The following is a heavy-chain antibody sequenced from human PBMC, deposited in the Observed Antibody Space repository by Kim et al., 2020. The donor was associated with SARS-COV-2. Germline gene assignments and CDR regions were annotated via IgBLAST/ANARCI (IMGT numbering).Heavy chain of an antibody. CDR1: GFTFSSYS. Sequence: GGSLRLSCAASGFTFSSYSMNWVRQAPGKGLEWVSYISSSSSTIYYADSVKGRFTISRDNAKNSLYLQMNSLRDEDTAVYYCARGEDSSGWYRWFDPWGQGTLVTVSS. CDR2: ISSSSSTI. V-gene: IGHV3-48*02. CDR3: ARGEDSSGWYRWFDP. D-gene: IGHD6-19*01. J-gene: IGHJ5*02.